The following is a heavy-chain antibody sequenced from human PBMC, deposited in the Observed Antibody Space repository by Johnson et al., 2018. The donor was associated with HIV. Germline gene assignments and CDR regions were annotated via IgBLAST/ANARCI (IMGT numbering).Heavy chain of an antibody. J-gene: IGHJ3*02. CDR1: GFTVSSNY. CDR2: IYSGGST. Sequence: VQLVESGGGVVQPGRSLRLSCAASGFTVSSNYMSWVRQAPGKGLEWVSVIYSGGSTYYADSVKGRFTISRDNSKNSLYLQMNSLKTEDTAVYYCARGPKNPGLDAFDIWGQGTVVTVSS. D-gene: IGHD1-14*01. V-gene: IGHV3-53*01. CDR3: ARGPKNPGLDAFDI.